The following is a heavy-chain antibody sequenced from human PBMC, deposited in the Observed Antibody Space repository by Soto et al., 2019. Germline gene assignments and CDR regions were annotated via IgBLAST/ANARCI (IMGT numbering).Heavy chain of an antibody. V-gene: IGHV4-31*03. CDR3: ARVKGAVVVAATPRVDYYYMDV. CDR1: GGSISSGGYY. CDR2: IYYSGST. J-gene: IGHJ6*03. Sequence: SETLSLTCTVSGGSISSGGYYWSWIRQHPGKGLEWIGYIYYSGSTYYNPSLKSRVTISVDTSKNQFSLKLSSVTAADTAVYYCARVKGAVVVAATPRVDYYYMDVWGKGTTVTVSS. D-gene: IGHD2-15*01.